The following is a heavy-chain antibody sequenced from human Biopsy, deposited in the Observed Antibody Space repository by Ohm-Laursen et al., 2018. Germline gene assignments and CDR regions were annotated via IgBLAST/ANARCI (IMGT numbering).Heavy chain of an antibody. CDR3: ARGKYKDFSTGLPRPYHYTLDF. Sequence: SLRLSCTASGLIFSDYYMSWIRQAPGKGLEWIAYISARDGVVYYADSVKGRFTISRDNTNNSLYLQMTSLRPEDTAVFYCARGKYKDFSTGLPRPYHYTLDFWRPGTTVTVSS. CDR1: GLIFSDYY. CDR2: ISARDGVV. J-gene: IGHJ6*02. D-gene: IGHD3-22*01. V-gene: IGHV3-11*01.